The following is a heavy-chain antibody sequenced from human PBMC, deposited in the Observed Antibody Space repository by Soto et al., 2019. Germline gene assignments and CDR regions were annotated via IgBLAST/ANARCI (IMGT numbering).Heavy chain of an antibody. CDR1: GFTFSTYA. J-gene: IGHJ4*02. Sequence: QPGGSLRLSCASSGFTFSTYAMSWVRQAPGKGLDWVSGISGSGGGTYYADSVKGRFTISRDNSKNTVYLQMNSLRAEDAAVYYCAKPHRDVYSTAFFYHWGQGTLVTVSS. CDR2: ISGSGGGT. D-gene: IGHD4-4*01. CDR3: AKPHRDVYSTAFFYH. V-gene: IGHV3-23*01.